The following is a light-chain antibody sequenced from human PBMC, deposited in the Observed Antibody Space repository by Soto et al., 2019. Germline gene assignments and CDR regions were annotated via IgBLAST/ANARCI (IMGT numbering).Light chain of an antibody. CDR2: KAS. V-gene: IGKV1-5*03. CDR1: QTISSW. CDR3: QHYNSSSEA. J-gene: IGKJ1*01. Sequence: DIQMTQSHSTLSSSLGDRVTITCRASQTISSWLAWYQQKPGKAPKLLIYKASTLKSGVPSRFSVSGSGTEFTLTISSLQHDDFATYDCQHYNSSSEAFGQGTKVDIK.